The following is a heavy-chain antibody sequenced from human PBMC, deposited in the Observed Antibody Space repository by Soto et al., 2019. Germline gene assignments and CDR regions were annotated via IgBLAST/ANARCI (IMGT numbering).Heavy chain of an antibody. CDR2: ISSSSSYI. CDR1: GFTFSSYS. Sequence: EVQLVESGGGLVKPGGSLRLSCAASGFTFSSYSMNWVRQAPGKGLEWVSSISSSSSYIYYADSVKGRFTISRDNAKNSLYLQMNSLRAEDTAVYYCARDSGDGDFGVVTDYYYYGMDVWGQGTTFTVSS. D-gene: IGHD3-3*01. V-gene: IGHV3-21*01. J-gene: IGHJ6*02. CDR3: ARDSGDGDFGVVTDYYYYGMDV.